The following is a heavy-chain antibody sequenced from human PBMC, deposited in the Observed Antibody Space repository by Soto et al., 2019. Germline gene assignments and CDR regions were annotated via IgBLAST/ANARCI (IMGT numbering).Heavy chain of an antibody. Sequence: GGSLRLSCAASGFSFSTYGMHWVRQAPGKGLEWVAVIWSDGSNKHYADYVKGRFTISGDNSKNTLYLEMNSLRAEDTAVYYCATGYCVNGVCYYGLDVWGQGTTVTVSS. CDR1: GFSFSTYG. CDR2: IWSDGSNK. D-gene: IGHD2-8*01. V-gene: IGHV3-33*03. CDR3: ATGYCVNGVCYYGLDV. J-gene: IGHJ6*02.